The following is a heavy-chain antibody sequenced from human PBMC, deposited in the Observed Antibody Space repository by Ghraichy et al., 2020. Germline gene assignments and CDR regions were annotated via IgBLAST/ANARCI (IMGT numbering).Heavy chain of an antibody. D-gene: IGHD1-14*01. Sequence: SETLSLTCAVYGGSFSDYYWSWIRQPPGKGLEWIGEINHSGNTNSNPYLKSRVTISVDTSKNQFSLKLRSVTAADTAVYYCARGGRAVPGRWIDPFGQGTLVTVAS. V-gene: IGHV4-34*01. J-gene: IGHJ5*02. CDR3: ARGGRAVPGRWIDP. CDR2: INHSGNT. CDR1: GGSFSDYY.